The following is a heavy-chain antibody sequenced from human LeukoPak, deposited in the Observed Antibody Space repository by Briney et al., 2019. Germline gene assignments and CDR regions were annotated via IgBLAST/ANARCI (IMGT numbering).Heavy chain of an antibody. D-gene: IGHD3-10*01. Sequence: GGSLRLSCAASGFTFSSYWMSWVRQAPGKGLEWVANIKQDGSEKYYVDSVKGRFTISRDNAKNSLYLQMNSLRAEDTAVYYCARDRGVHYYGSGSYFDYWGQGTLVTVSS. CDR1: GFTFSSYW. J-gene: IGHJ4*02. V-gene: IGHV3-7*01. CDR3: ARDRGVHYYGSGSYFDY. CDR2: IKQDGSEK.